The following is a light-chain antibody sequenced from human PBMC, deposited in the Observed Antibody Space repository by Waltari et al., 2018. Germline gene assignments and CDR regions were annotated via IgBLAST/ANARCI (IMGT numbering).Light chain of an antibody. V-gene: IGLV2-18*02. CDR3: SSYTSSSTVGV. CDR2: EVT. J-gene: IGLJ2*01. CDR1: SSDVGSYNR. Sequence: QSALTQPPSVSGSPGQSVTISCTGSSSDVGSYNRVSWYQQSPGTAPKLMIYEVTNRPSGVPDRFSGSKSGNTASLTIAGLQAEDEADYYCSSYTSSSTVGVFGGGTKLTVL.